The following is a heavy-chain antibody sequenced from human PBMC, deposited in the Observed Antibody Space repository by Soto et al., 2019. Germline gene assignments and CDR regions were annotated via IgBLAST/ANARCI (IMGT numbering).Heavy chain of an antibody. J-gene: IGHJ6*03. CDR2: ISAYNGNT. V-gene: IGHV1-18*01. Sequence: ASVKVSCKASGYTFTSYGISWVRQAPGQGLEWMGWISAYNGNTNYAQKLQGRVTMTTDTSTSTAYMELRSLRSDDTAVYYCARADLRFWEWSPYYYYMDFWGKGTTVTVSS. CDR3: ARADLRFWEWSPYYYYMDF. CDR1: GYTFTSYG. D-gene: IGHD3-3*01.